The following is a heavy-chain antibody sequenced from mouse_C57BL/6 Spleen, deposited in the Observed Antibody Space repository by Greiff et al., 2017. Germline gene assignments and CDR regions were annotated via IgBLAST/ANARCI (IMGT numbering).Heavy chain of an antibody. Sequence: DVHLVESGEGLVKPGGSLKLSCAASGFTFSSYAMSWVRQTPEKRLEWVAYISSGGDYTYYADTVKGRFTISRDNSRNTLYLQVSSLKSEDTAMCYCTRDPDYYCGSSFGFWGQGTTLPGSS. CDR2: ISSGGDYT. D-gene: IGHD1-1*01. J-gene: IGHJ2*01. CDR3: TRDPDYYCGSSFGF. CDR1: GFTFSSYA. V-gene: IGHV5-9-1*02.